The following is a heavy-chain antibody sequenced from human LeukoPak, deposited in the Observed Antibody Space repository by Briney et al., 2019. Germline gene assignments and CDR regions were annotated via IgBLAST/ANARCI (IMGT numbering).Heavy chain of an antibody. D-gene: IGHD1-26*01. CDR2: ITSSTDI. J-gene: IGHJ4*02. CDR1: GFTFSDYY. CDR3: AGQFGGSYGY. V-gene: IGHV3-69-1*01. Sequence: GGSLRLSCAASGFTFSDYYMCWIRQAPGKGLEWVSSITSSTDIYYADSVKGRFTISRDNAKNSLFLQMNSLRAEDTAVYYCAGQFGGSYGYWGQGTLVTVSS.